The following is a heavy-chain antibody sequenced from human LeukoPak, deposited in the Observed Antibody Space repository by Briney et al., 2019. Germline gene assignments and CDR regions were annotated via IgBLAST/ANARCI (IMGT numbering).Heavy chain of an antibody. V-gene: IGHV3-30-3*01. J-gene: IGHJ4*02. CDR1: GITFSSYA. CDR2: ISYDGSNK. D-gene: IGHD6-6*01. Sequence: GGSLRLSCAASGITFSSYAMHWVRQAPGKGLEWVAVISYDGSNKYYADSVKGRFTISRDNSKNTLYLQMNSLRAEDTAVYYCARDRYSSSFRLFDYWGQGTLVTVSS. CDR3: ARDRYSSSFRLFDY.